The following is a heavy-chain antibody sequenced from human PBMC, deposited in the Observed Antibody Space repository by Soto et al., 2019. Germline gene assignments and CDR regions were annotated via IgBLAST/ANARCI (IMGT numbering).Heavy chain of an antibody. CDR3: AKAADDIVLMVW. J-gene: IGHJ4*02. V-gene: IGHV3-30*18. D-gene: IGHD2-8*01. CDR2: ISYDGSNK. Sequence: QVPLVESGGGVVQPGRSLRLSCAASGFTFSSYGMHWVRQAPGKGLEWVAVISYDGSNKYYADSVKGRFTISRDNSKNTLYLQMNSLRAEDTAVYYCAKAADDIVLMVWWGQGTLVTVSS. CDR1: GFTFSSYG.